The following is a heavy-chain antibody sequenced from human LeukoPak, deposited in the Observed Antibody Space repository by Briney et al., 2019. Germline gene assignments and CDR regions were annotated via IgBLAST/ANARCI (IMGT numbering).Heavy chain of an antibody. CDR1: GYSFTSYW. Sequence: GESLKISCKGSGYSFTSYWIGWVRQMPGKGLEYMGSIYPGDSDTRYSPSFQGQVTISADKSISTAYVQWSSLKASDTAMYYCARQAIAAYYYYMDVWGKGTTVTVSS. D-gene: IGHD6-6*01. V-gene: IGHV5-51*01. CDR3: ARQAIAAYYYYMDV. CDR2: IYPGDSDT. J-gene: IGHJ6*03.